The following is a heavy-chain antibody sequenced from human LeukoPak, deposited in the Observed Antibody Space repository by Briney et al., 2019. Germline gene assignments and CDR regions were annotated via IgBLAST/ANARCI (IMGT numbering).Heavy chain of an antibody. CDR3: ARVPDWTYVPDY. CDR2: IKSSNT. J-gene: IGHJ4*02. D-gene: IGHD3-16*01. Sequence: PSETLSLTGTVSGGSISSDRFYWTWVRQPAGKGLEWIGRIKSSNTNYNPSLKSRVSISLDTSTNQFSLKLSSLTAADTAVYYCARVPDWTYVPDYWGQGTLVTVSS. V-gene: IGHV4-61*02. CDR1: GGSISSDRFY.